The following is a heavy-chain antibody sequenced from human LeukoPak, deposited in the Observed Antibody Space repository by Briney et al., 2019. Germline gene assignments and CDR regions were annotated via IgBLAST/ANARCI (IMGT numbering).Heavy chain of an antibody. V-gene: IGHV3-30*04. Sequence: PGRSLRLSCAASGFTFSSYAMHWVRQAAGKGLEWVAVISYDGSNKYHADSVKGRFTISRDNSKNTLYLQMNSLRAEDTAVYYCARLFRVVVPAANTHFDYWGQGTLVTVSS. CDR1: GFTFSSYA. J-gene: IGHJ4*02. CDR3: ARLFRVVVPAANTHFDY. D-gene: IGHD2-2*01. CDR2: ISYDGSNK.